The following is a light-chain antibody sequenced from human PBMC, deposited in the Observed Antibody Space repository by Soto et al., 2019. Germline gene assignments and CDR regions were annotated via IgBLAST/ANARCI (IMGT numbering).Light chain of an antibody. V-gene: IGLV2-14*01. CDR2: DVS. J-gene: IGLJ1*01. CDR1: SSDVGYYNY. Sequence: QSVLTQPASVSGSPGQSITISCTGTSSDVGYYNYVSWYQQHPGKAPKLMIYDVSSRPSGVSYRFSGSKSGNTASLTISGLQAEDEADYYCSSYTTSSTYVFGTGTKLTVL. CDR3: SSYTTSSTYV.